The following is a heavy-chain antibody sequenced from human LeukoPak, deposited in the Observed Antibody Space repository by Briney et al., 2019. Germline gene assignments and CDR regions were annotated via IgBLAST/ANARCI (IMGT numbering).Heavy chain of an antibody. V-gene: IGHV4-61*02. CDR1: GGSISSGSYY. CDR2: IYTSGST. D-gene: IGHD4-17*01. Sequence: SETLSLTCTVSGGSISSGSYYWSWIRQPAGKGLEWIGRIYTSGSTNYNPSLKSRVTISVDTSKNQFSLKLSSVTAADTAVYYCAREVATVNTVEGSSSDYWGQGTLVTVSS. J-gene: IGHJ4*02. CDR3: AREVATVNTVEGSSSDY.